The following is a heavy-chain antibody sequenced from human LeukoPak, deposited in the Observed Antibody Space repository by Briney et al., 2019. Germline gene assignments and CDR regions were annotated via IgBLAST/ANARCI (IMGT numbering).Heavy chain of an antibody. CDR1: SGSISSYY. CDR2: IYHSGST. Sequence: SETLSLTCTVSSGSISSYYWSWIRQPPGKGLEWIGYIYHSGSTNYNPSLKSRVTISVDTSKNQFSLKLNSVTAADTAAYYCARGWELLFLWGQGTLVTVSS. CDR3: ARGWELLFL. D-gene: IGHD1-26*01. V-gene: IGHV4-59*01. J-gene: IGHJ4*02.